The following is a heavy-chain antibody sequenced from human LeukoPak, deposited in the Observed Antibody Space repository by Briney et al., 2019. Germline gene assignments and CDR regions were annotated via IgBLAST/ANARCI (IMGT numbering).Heavy chain of an antibody. Sequence: GASVKVSCKASGYTFTGYYMHWVRQAPGQGLEWMGRINPNSGGTNYAQKFQGRVTMTRDTSISTAYMELSRLRSDDTAVYYCARDGDCTNGMCYTPPRNWFDPWGQGTLVTVSS. CDR3: ARDGDCTNGMCYTPPRNWFDP. V-gene: IGHV1-2*06. CDR1: GYTFTGYY. J-gene: IGHJ5*02. D-gene: IGHD2-8*01. CDR2: INPNSGGT.